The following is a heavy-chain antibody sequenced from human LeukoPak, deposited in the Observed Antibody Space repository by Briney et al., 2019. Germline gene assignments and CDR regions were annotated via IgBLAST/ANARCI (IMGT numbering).Heavy chain of an antibody. D-gene: IGHD6-19*01. Sequence: PSETLSLTCTFSGGSISSYYWTWFRQPPGKGLEWIGSFYNSGSTSYNPSLGSRVTISLDTSKNLFSLKLTSVTAADSAIYYCASTQQWLASYCWGQGTLVTVSS. CDR1: GGSISSYY. CDR3: ASTQQWLASYC. J-gene: IGHJ4*02. V-gene: IGHV4-59*08. CDR2: FYNSGST.